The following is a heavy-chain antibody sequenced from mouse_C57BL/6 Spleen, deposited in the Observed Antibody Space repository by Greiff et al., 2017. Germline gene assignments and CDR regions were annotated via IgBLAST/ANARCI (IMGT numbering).Heavy chain of an antibody. CDR1: GYSFTSYY. Sequence: QVHVKQSGPELVKPGASVKISCKASGYSFTSYYIPWVKQRPGQGLEWIGWLYPGSGNTKYTEKFKGKATLTADTSSSTAYMQLSSLTSEDSAVCYCAREEFYRQGFADWGQGTLVTVSA. CDR2: LYPGSGNT. CDR3: AREEFYRQGFAD. J-gene: IGHJ3*01. D-gene: IGHD2-1*01. V-gene: IGHV1-66*01.